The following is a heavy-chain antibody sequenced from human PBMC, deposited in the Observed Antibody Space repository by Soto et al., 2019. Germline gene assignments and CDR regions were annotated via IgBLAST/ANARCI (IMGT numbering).Heavy chain of an antibody. J-gene: IGHJ4*02. CDR2: ISYDGSNK. D-gene: IGHD3-22*01. Sequence: GGSLRLSCAASGFTFSSYGMHWVRQAPGKGLEWVAVISYDGSNKYYADSVKGRFTISRDNSKNTLYLQMNSLRAEDTAVYYFSKEAGYSLYYFDYWGQGSLVTVSS. CDR1: GFTFSSYG. V-gene: IGHV3-30*18. CDR3: SKEAGYSLYYFDY.